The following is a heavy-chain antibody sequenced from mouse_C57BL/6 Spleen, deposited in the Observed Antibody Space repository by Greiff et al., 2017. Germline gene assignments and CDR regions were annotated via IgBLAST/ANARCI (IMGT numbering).Heavy chain of an antibody. CDR1: GYAFSSYW. Sequence: QVQLQQPGAELVKPGASVKISCKASGYAFSSYWMNWVKQRPGKGLEWIGQIYPGDGDTNYNGKFKGKATLTADKSSSTAYMQLSSLTSEDSAVYFCASRGGDPPFDYWGQGTTLTVSS. CDR2: IYPGDGDT. V-gene: IGHV1-80*01. J-gene: IGHJ2*01. D-gene: IGHD2-13*01. CDR3: ASRGGDPPFDY.